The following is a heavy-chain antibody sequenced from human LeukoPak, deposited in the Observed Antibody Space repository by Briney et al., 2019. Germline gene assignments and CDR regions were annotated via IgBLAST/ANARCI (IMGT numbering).Heavy chain of an antibody. V-gene: IGHV1-18*01. CDR1: GGTFSSYA. Sequence: AASVKVSCKASGGTFSSYAISWVRQAPGQGLEWMGWISAYNGNTNYAQKLQGRVTMTTDTSTSTAYMELRSLRSDDTAVYYCARGPEITIFGVVISDYWGQGTLVTVSP. J-gene: IGHJ4*02. D-gene: IGHD3-3*01. CDR2: ISAYNGNT. CDR3: ARGPEITIFGVVISDY.